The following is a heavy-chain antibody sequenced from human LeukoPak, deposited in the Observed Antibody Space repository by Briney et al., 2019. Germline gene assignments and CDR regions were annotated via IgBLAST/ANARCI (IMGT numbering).Heavy chain of an antibody. V-gene: IGHV3-7*01. CDR2: MKQDGSKK. J-gene: IGHJ3*02. Sequence: GGSLRLSCAASGFTFSSYAMHWVRQAPGKGLEWVANMKQDGSKKHYVDSVKGRFTISRVNANNSLHLQMDSLRAEDTAVYYCARDHEGGFDMWGQGTMVTVSS. D-gene: IGHD2-15*01. CDR3: ARDHEGGFDM. CDR1: GFTFSSYA.